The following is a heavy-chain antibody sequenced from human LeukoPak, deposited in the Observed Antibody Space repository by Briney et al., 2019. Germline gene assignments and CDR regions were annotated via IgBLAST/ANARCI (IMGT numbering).Heavy chain of an antibody. V-gene: IGHV4-38-2*02. CDR1: GFSISSGYY. Sequence: PSETLSLTCTVSGFSISSGYYWGWIRQPPGKGPEWIGSISHTGSTFYNPSLKSRVTISIDTSKIQFSLKLRSVTAADTAMYYCARGAEKIVAAMSRWGQGTLVTVSS. D-gene: IGHD5-12*01. J-gene: IGHJ1*01. CDR2: ISHTGST. CDR3: ARGAEKIVAAMSR.